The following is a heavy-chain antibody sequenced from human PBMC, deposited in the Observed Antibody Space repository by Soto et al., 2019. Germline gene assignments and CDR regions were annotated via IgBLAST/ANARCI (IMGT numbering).Heavy chain of an antibody. V-gene: IGHV4-31*03. CDR3: ARQVYDILTGYYAFDI. J-gene: IGHJ3*02. CDR2: IYYSGST. Sequence: SETLSLTCTVSGGSISSGGYYWSWIRQHPGKGLEWIGYIYYSGSTYYNPSLKSRVTISVDTSKNQFSLKLSSVTAADTAVYYCARQVYDILTGYYAFDIWGQGTMVTV. D-gene: IGHD3-9*01. CDR1: GGSISSGGYY.